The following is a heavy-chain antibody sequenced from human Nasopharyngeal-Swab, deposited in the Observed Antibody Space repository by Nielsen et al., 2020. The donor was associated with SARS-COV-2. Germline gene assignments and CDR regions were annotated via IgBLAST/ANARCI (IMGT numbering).Heavy chain of an antibody. J-gene: IGHJ4*02. CDR1: GFTFSSYS. CDR3: ARDHPVMVTTDYYFDY. D-gene: IGHD4-17*01. Sequence: GESLKISCAASGFTFSSYSMNWVRQAPGKGLEWVSYISSSTIYYADSVKGRFTISRDNAKNSLYLQMNSLRDEDTAVYYCARDHPVMVTTDYYFDYWGQGTLVTVSS. CDR2: ISSSTI. V-gene: IGHV3-48*02.